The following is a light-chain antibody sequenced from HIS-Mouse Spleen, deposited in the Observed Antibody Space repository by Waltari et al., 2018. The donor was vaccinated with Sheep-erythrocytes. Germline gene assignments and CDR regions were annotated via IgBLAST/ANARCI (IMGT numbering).Light chain of an antibody. CDR3: CSYAGSYNHV. J-gene: IGLJ1*01. CDR1: SSDVGGYNY. V-gene: IGLV2-11*01. Sequence: QSALTQPRSVSGSPGQSVTISCTGTSSDVGGYNYVSWSQQHPGKAPKLMIYDVIKRPSGVPDRFSGSKSANTASLTISGLQAEDEADYYCCSYAGSYNHVFATGTKVTVL. CDR2: DVI.